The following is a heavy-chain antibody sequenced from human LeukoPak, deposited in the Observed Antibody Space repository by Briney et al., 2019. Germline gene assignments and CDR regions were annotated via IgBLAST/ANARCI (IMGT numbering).Heavy chain of an antibody. J-gene: IGHJ4*02. D-gene: IGHD5-24*01. CDR2: ISSGSRYI. CDR1: GFTFSSYW. Sequence: PGGSLRLSCAASGFTFSSYWMHWVRQAPGKGLEWVSYISSGSRYIDYADSVEGRFTISRDNAKNSVYLQMTSLRAEDTAVYYCTRDQSGSGFNSDYWGQGTLVTVSS. V-gene: IGHV3-21*05. CDR3: TRDQSGSGFNSDY.